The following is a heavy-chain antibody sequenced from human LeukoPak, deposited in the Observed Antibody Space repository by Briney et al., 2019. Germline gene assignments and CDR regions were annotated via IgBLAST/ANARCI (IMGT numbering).Heavy chain of an antibody. D-gene: IGHD3-22*01. CDR3: ARDLGQYYDTSDNWFDP. V-gene: IGHV3-21*01. J-gene: IGHJ5*02. CDR1: GFTFSSYS. Sequence: PGGSLRLSCAASGFTFSSYSMNWVRQAPGKGLEWVSSISSSSSYIYYADSVKGRFTISRHNAKKSLYLEMNSLRAEDTAVYYCARDLGQYYDTSDNWFDPWGQGTLVTVSS. CDR2: ISSSSSYI.